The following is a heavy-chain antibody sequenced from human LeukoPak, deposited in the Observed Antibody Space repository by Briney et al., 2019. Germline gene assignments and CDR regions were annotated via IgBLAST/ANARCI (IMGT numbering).Heavy chain of an antibody. V-gene: IGHV1-69*13. J-gene: IGHJ4*02. CDR2: IIPIFGTA. Sequence: SVKVSCRASGGTFSSYAISWVRQAPGQGLEWMGGIIPIFGTANYAQKFQGRVTITADESTSTAYMELSSLRSEDTAVYYCASVAVAGPYYFDYWGQGTLVTVSS. CDR3: ASVAVAGPYYFDY. CDR1: GGTFSSYA. D-gene: IGHD6-19*01.